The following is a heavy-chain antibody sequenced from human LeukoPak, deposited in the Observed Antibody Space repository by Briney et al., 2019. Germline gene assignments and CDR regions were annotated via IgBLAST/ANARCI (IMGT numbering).Heavy chain of an antibody. CDR3: ATSITMVRGVMRSFDY. Sequence: SQTLSLTCAVSGGSISSGGYSWSWMRQPPGKGLEWIGYIYHSGSTYYNPSLKSRVTISVDRSKNQFSLKLSSVTAADTAVYYCATSITMVRGVMRSFDYWGQGTLVTVSS. V-gene: IGHV4-30-2*01. CDR2: IYHSGST. CDR1: GGSISSGGYS. D-gene: IGHD3-10*01. J-gene: IGHJ4*02.